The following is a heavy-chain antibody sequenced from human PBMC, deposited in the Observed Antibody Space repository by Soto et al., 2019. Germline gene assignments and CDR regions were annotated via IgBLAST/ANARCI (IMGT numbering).Heavy chain of an antibody. V-gene: IGHV3-21*04. D-gene: IGHD1-1*01. Sequence: GGSLQLSCVNSRFPFKRHTFDWGPPAPGKGLEWVALISSGYINHADSVKGRFTLSRDDAQKSFYLQINRLRAEDTGIYYCATRDVYNLALDYWGRGTLVTVSS. J-gene: IGHJ4*02. CDR1: RFPFKRHT. CDR3: ATRDVYNLALDY. CDR2: ISSGYI.